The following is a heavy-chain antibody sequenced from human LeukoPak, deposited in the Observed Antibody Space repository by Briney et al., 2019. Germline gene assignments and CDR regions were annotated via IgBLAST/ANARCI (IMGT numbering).Heavy chain of an antibody. CDR3: AKDTGPAAGITADY. CDR1: GFTFSSYA. D-gene: IGHD6-13*01. CDR2: IRGSDDST. V-gene: IGHV3-23*01. Sequence: GGSLRLSCAAFGFTFSSYAMTWVRQAPGKGLEWVSTIRGSDDSTYYADSVKGRFTISRDNSKNTLYLQMNSLRAEDTAIHYCAKDTGPAAGITADYWGQGTLVTVSS. J-gene: IGHJ4*02.